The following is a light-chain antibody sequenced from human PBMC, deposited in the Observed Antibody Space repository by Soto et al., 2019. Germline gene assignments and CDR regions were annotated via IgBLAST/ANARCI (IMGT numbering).Light chain of an antibody. V-gene: IGLV2-23*01. CDR2: EGS. Sequence: QSVLTQPASVSGSRGQSITISCTGTSSDVGSYNLVSWYQQHPGKAPKLMIYEGSKRPSGVSNRFSGSKSGNTASLTISGLQAEDEADYYCFSHRGGDSHVFGTGTKVTVL. J-gene: IGLJ1*01. CDR3: FSHRGGDSHV. CDR1: SSDVGSYNL.